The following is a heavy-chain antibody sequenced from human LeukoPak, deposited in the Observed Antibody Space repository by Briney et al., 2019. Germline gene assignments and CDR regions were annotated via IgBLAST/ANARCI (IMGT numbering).Heavy chain of an antibody. J-gene: IGHJ4*02. CDR3: ARGGGSYYGSGSYYRPFDS. CDR2: INWYDSRT. D-gene: IGHD3-10*01. CDR1: GVSFDDYS. Sequence: PGGSLRLSCAASGVSFDDYSMHWVRQAPGKGVEWGSVINWYDSRTYYAASVKGRFTISRDNSKNSLYMQMDRLRSEETALYYCARGGGSYYGSGSYYRPFDSWGQGTLVTVSS. V-gene: IGHV3-43*01.